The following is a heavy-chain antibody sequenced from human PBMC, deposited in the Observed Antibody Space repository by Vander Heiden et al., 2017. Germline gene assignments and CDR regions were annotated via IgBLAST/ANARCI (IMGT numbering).Heavy chain of an antibody. Sequence: EVQRLESGGGSVQPGGFPRLSCSAAGLTRGSYAMSWVRPAPGKGLEWVSAISGSGGSTYYADSVKGRFTISRDNSKNTLYLQMNSLRAEDTAVYYCAKDLGTSEDDAFDIWGQGTMVTVSS. CDR3: AKDLGTSEDDAFDI. D-gene: IGHD7-27*01. V-gene: IGHV3-23*01. CDR2: ISGSGGST. J-gene: IGHJ3*02. CDR1: GLTRGSYA.